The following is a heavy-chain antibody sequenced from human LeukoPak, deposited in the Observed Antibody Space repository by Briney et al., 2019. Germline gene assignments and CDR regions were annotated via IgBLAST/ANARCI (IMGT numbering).Heavy chain of an antibody. J-gene: IGHJ4*02. CDR1: GFIVSSCY. Sequence: GGSLRLSCAASGFIVSSCYMYWVRQAPGKGLEWVSAISGSGGSTYYADSVKGRFTISRDNSKNTLYLQMNSLRAEDTAVYYCASGGPIAVAGMSDDYWGQGTLVTVSS. D-gene: IGHD6-19*01. V-gene: IGHV3-23*01. CDR2: ISGSGGST. CDR3: ASGGPIAVAGMSDDY.